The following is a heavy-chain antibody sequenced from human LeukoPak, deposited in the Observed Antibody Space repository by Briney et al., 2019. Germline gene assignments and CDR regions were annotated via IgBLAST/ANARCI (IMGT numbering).Heavy chain of an antibody. CDR3: ARDVVAATANYFDY. Sequence: GGSLRLSCAASGFTFSSYSMNWVRQAPGKGLEWVSYISSSSSTIYYADSVKGRFTISRDNAKNSLCLQMNSLRAEDTAVYYCARDVVAATANYFDYWGQGTLVTVSS. D-gene: IGHD2-15*01. V-gene: IGHV3-48*01. CDR1: GFTFSSYS. CDR2: ISSSSSTI. J-gene: IGHJ4*02.